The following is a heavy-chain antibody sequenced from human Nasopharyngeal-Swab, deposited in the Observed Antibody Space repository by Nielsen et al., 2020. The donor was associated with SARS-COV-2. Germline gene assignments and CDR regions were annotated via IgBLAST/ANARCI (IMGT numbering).Heavy chain of an antibody. V-gene: IGHV3-33*01. J-gene: IGHJ4*02. Sequence: GESLKISCAASGFTFSSYGMHWVRQAPGKGLEWVAVIWYDGSNKYYADSVKGRFTISRDNSKNTLYLQMNSLRAEDTAVYYCARDRSSGWLDYWGQGTLVTVPS. CDR2: IWYDGSNK. CDR1: GFTFSSYG. D-gene: IGHD6-19*01. CDR3: ARDRSSGWLDY.